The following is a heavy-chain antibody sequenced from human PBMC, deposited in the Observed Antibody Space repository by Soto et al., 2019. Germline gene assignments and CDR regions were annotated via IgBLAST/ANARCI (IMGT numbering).Heavy chain of an antibody. J-gene: IGHJ5*02. CDR1: GYTFTGYY. CDR3: ARAAGMNWDSGNYSQRSWFDP. D-gene: IGHD3-10*01. CDR2: ISPDSGAT. V-gene: IGHV1-2*02. Sequence: ASVKVSCKASGYTFTGYYIHWVRQAPGQGLEWMGWISPDSGATNYAQKFRGRVTMTRDTSISTAYMELSWLTSDDTAVYYCARAAGMNWDSGNYSQRSWFDPRGQRTRVTV.